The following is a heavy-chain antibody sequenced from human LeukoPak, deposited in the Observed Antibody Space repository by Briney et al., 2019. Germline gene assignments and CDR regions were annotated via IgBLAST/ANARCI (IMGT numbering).Heavy chain of an antibody. J-gene: IGHJ4*02. D-gene: IGHD3-16*01. CDR3: ARVGRGDHTWGSYSCDH. CDR2: ISSSGST. Sequence: KPSETLSLTCTVSVSGDSFSSYHWSWLRQPPGKGLEWIGYISSSGSTSYNPSLKSRLTISVDTSKNQFSLKLSSVTAADTAAYYCARVGRGDHTWGSYSCDHWGQGTLVSVSS. V-gene: IGHV4-59*01. CDR1: GDSFSSYH.